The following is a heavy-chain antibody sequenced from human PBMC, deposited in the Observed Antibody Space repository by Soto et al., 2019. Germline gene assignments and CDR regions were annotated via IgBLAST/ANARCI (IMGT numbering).Heavy chain of an antibody. CDR1: GGSVSSGSYY. CDR2: IYYSGST. CDR3: ARDQPSSGY. Sequence: QVQLQESGPGLVKPSETLSLTCTVSGGSVSSGSYYWSWIRQPPGKGLEWIGYIYYSGSTNYNPSIQSRVTISVDTLQNQFALKLSAVSAADTAVCYCARDQPSSGYWGQGTLVTVSS. J-gene: IGHJ4*02. D-gene: IGHD6-19*01. V-gene: IGHV4-61*01.